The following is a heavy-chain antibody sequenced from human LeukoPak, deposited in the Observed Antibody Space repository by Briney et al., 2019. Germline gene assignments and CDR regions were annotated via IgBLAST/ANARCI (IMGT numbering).Heavy chain of an antibody. CDR2: IYHSGST. CDR3: GSSSWLEYFQH. CDR1: GYSISSGYY. Sequence: LETLSLTCTVSGYSISSGYYWGWIRQPPGKGLEWIGSIYHSGSTYYNPSLKSRVTISVDTSKNQFSLKLSSVAAADTAVYYCGSSSWLEYFQHWGQGTLVTVSS. J-gene: IGHJ1*01. D-gene: IGHD6-13*01. V-gene: IGHV4-38-2*02.